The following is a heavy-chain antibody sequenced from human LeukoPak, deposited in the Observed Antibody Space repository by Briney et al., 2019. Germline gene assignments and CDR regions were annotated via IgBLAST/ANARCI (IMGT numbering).Heavy chain of an antibody. D-gene: IGHD6-13*01. Sequence: KSSGTLSLTCTVSGGSISSYYWSWIRQPPGKGLEWIGYIYYSGSTNYNPSLKSRVTISVDTSKNQFSLKLSSVTAADTAVYYCAREKGGSSSWYNYWGQGTLVTVSS. J-gene: IGHJ4*02. V-gene: IGHV4-59*12. CDR3: AREKGGSSSWYNY. CDR2: IYYSGST. CDR1: GGSISSYY.